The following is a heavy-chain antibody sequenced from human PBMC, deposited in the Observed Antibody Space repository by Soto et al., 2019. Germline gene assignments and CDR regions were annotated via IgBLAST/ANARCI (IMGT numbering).Heavy chain of an antibody. CDR3: ASGKWSLDY. J-gene: IGHJ4*02. V-gene: IGHV3-11*01. CDR2: ISNSDYTT. Sequence: GGSLRLSCVASGISLSDNYMAWIRQAPGKGLEWLSYISNSDYTTYYTDSVKGRFTISRDNAKNSLYLQLNGLRVEDTAVYYCASGKWSLDYWGQGILVTVS. D-gene: IGHD2-15*01. CDR1: GISLSDNY.